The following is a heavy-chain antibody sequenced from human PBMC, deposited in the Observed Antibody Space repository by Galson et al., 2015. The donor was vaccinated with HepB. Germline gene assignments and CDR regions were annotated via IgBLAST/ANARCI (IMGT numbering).Heavy chain of an antibody. D-gene: IGHD6-19*01. J-gene: IGHJ4*02. V-gene: IGHV1-3*01. CDR3: ARDPGDGYSSGWYGYYFDY. CDR2: INAGNGNT. Sequence: QSGAEVKKPGEPLKISCKASGYTFTSYAMHWVRQAPGQRLEWMGWINAGNGNTKYSQKFQGRVTITRDTSASTAYMELSSLRSEDTAVYYCARDPGDGYSSGWYGYYFDYWGQGTLVTVSS. CDR1: GYTFTSYA.